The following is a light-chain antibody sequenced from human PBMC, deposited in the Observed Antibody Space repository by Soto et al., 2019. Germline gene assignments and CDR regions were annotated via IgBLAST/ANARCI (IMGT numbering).Light chain of an antibody. V-gene: IGKV3-20*01. CDR1: QSVSSGY. CDR3: QQYGSSPT. CDR2: SAS. Sequence: EIVLTQSPGTLSLSPGERATLSCRASQSVSSGYLAWYQQKPRQAPRLLIYSASSRASGIPDRFSGSGSGTDFTLNISRLEPEDFSVYYCQQYGSSPTFGQGTKVEIK. J-gene: IGKJ1*01.